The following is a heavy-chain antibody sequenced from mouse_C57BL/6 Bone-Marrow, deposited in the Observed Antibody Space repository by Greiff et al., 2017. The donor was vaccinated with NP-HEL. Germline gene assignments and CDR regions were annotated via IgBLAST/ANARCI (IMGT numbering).Heavy chain of an antibody. J-gene: IGHJ2*01. D-gene: IGHD2-12*01. Sequence: EVKLVESGGGLVKPGGSLKLSCAASGFTFSSYAMSWVRQTPEKRLEWVATISDGGSYTYYPDNVKGRFTISRDNAKNNLYLQMSHLKSEDTAMYYCAREVYALYYFDYWGQGTTRTVSS. CDR3: AREVYALYYFDY. V-gene: IGHV5-4*01. CDR1: GFTFSSYA. CDR2: ISDGGSYT.